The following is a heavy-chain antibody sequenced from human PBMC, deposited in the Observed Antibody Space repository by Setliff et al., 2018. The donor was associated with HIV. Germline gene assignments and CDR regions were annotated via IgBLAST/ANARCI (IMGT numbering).Heavy chain of an antibody. V-gene: IGHV1-2*06. J-gene: IGHJ4*02. CDR1: GYTFTGYY. CDR3: ARTVNDYGDYYFDY. Sequence: GASVKVSCKASGYTFTGYYMHWVRQAPGQGLEWMGRINPNSGGTNYAQKFQGRVTMTRDTSISTAYMELSRLRSDDTAVYYCARTVNDYGDYYFDYWGQGTLVTVSS. CDR2: INPNSGGT. D-gene: IGHD4-17*01.